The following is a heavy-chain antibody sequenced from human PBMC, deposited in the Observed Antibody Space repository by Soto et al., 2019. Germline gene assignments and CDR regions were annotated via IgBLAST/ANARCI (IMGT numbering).Heavy chain of an antibody. V-gene: IGHV4-59*01. Sequence: SETLSLTCTVSGGSISSYYWSWIRQPPGKGLEWIGYIYYSGSTNYNPSLKSRVTISVDTSKNQFSLKLSSVTAADTAVYYCARGPLLDWNYVWFDPWGQGTLVTVSS. CDR3: ARGPLLDWNYVWFDP. CDR1: GGSISSYY. J-gene: IGHJ5*02. D-gene: IGHD1-7*01. CDR2: IYYSGST.